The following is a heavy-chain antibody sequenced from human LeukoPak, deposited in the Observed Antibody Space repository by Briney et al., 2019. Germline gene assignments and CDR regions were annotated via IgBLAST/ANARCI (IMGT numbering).Heavy chain of an antibody. Sequence: ASVKVSCKASGYTFTSYGISWVRQAPGQGLEWMGWISTYNGNTDYAQNLQDRVTMTTDTSTNTAYMEPRSLRSDDTAVYFCARDRRVGPPNNCFDPWGQGTLVTVSS. CDR3: ARDRRVGPPNNCFDP. V-gene: IGHV1-18*01. J-gene: IGHJ5*02. CDR1: GYTFTSYG. D-gene: IGHD1-26*01. CDR2: ISTYNGNT.